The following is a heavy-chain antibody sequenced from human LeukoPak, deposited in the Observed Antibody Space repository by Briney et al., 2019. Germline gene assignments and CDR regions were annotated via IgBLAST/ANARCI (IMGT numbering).Heavy chain of an antibody. CDR2: IYYSGST. Sequence: SETPSLTCTVSGGSISSYYWSWIRQPPGKGLEWIGYIYYSGSTNYNPSLKSRVTISVDTSKNQFSLKLSSVTAADTAVYYCARHGDYDFWSGYYPYFDYWGQGTLVTVSS. V-gene: IGHV4-59*08. CDR3: ARHGDYDFWSGYYPYFDY. CDR1: GGSISSYY. D-gene: IGHD3-3*01. J-gene: IGHJ4*02.